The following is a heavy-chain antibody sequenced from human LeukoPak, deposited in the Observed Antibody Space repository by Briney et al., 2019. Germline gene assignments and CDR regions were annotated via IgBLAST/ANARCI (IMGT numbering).Heavy chain of an antibody. CDR2: ISPDGSDI. V-gene: IGHV3-7*04. CDR1: GLNITKYW. D-gene: IGHD2-2*01. CDR3: VRGSSSN. J-gene: IGHJ4*02. Sequence: GGSLRLSCAVSGLNITKYWMSWVRQAPGKGLEWVANISPDGSDIQCLDSVRDRFTVSRDNARNSLYLEMNRLRVEDTAIYYCVRGSSSNWGQGTLVTVSS.